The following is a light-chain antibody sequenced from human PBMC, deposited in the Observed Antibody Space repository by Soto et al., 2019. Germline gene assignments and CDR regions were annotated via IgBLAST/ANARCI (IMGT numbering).Light chain of an antibody. V-gene: IGKV1-39*01. CDR2: AAS. Sequence: DVQMTQSPSSLSASVGDRVTITCRASQSISSYLNWYQQKPGKAPKLLIYAASSLQSGVPSRFSGSRSGTDFTLTISSLQPEYFATYYCQHSYSTPTFGQGTKLEIK. CDR1: QSISSY. CDR3: QHSYSTPT. J-gene: IGKJ2*01.